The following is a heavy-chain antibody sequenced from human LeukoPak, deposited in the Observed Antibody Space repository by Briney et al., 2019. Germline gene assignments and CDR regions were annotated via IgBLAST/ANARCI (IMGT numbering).Heavy chain of an antibody. CDR3: ARAPLDY. CDR1: GGSFSGYY. V-gene: IGHV4-34*01. CDR2: INHSGST. Sequence: PSETLSLTCAVYGGSFSGYYWSWIRQPPGKGLEWIGEINHSGSTNYNPSLKSRVTISVVTSKNQFSLELSSVTAADTAVYYCARAPLDYWGQGTLVTVSS. J-gene: IGHJ4*02.